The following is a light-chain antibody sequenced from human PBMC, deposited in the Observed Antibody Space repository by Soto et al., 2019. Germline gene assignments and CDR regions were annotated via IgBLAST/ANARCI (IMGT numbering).Light chain of an antibody. CDR3: QQYSSSPPGLT. Sequence: DIVVNQSPDSLAVSLGERATINCKSSQSLLFSSNHKNYLAWYQQKPGQPPKLLIYWASTREFGVPDRFSGSGSGTDFTLTISILQAEDVAVYYCQQYSSSPPGLTFGGGTKVEIK. J-gene: IGKJ4*01. V-gene: IGKV4-1*01. CDR2: WAS. CDR1: QSLLFSSNHKNY.